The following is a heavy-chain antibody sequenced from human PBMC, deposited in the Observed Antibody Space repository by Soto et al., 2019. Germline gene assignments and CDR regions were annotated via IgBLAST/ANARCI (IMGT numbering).Heavy chain of an antibody. CDR1: GFSLSNARMG. Sequence: SGPTVVNPTETLTLTCTGSGFSLSNARMGVSWIRQPPGKALEWLAHIFSNDEKSYSTSLKSRLAISKYTPKPQVVLPRTNMAPEDTAQYYCARILGGNATAPEPYYIDYWGQGTLAPVSS. V-gene: IGHV2-26*01. CDR3: ARILGGNATAPEPYYIDY. D-gene: IGHD2-15*01. J-gene: IGHJ4*02. CDR2: IFSNDEK.